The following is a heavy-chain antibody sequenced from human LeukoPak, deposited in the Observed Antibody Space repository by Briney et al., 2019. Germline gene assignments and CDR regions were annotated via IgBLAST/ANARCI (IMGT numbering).Heavy chain of an antibody. D-gene: IGHD5-24*01. CDR1: GFTFSSYW. J-gene: IGHJ6*03. CDR3: ARDELYYYYMDV. Sequence: PGGSLRLSCAASGFTFSSYWMHWVRQAPGKGLVWVSRINSDGSSTSYADSVKGRSTISRDNAKNTLYLQMNSLRAEDTAVYYCARDELYYYYMDVWGKGTTVTVSS. CDR2: INSDGSST. V-gene: IGHV3-74*01.